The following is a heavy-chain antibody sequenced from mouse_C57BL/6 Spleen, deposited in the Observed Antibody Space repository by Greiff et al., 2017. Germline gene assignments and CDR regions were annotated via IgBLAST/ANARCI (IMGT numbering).Heavy chain of an antibody. Sequence: EVKLLESGGGLVQPGGSLKLSCAASGFTFSDYYMYWVRQTPEKRLEWVAYISNGGGSTYYPDTVKGRFTISRDNAKNTLYLQMSRLKSEDTAMYYCARPAGTFDYWGQGTTLTVSS. CDR1: GFTFSDYY. CDR2: ISNGGGST. D-gene: IGHD4-1*01. CDR3: ARPAGTFDY. V-gene: IGHV5-12*01. J-gene: IGHJ2*01.